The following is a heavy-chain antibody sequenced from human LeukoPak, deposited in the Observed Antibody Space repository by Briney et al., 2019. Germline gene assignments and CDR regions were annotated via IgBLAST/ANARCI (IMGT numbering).Heavy chain of an antibody. V-gene: IGHV3-15*01. CDR2: IKSKTDGGTT. D-gene: IGHD5-12*01. Sequence: PGGSLRLSCAASGFTFSNAWMSWVRQAPGKGLEWVGRIKSKTDGGTTDYAAPVKGRFTISRDDSKNPLYLQMNSLKTEDTAVYYCTTEGHSGYEPDSFDYWGQGTLVTVSS. CDR1: GFTFSNAW. J-gene: IGHJ4*02. CDR3: TTEGHSGYEPDSFDY.